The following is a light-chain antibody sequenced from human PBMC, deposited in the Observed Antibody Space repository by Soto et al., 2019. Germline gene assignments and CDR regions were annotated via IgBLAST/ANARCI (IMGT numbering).Light chain of an antibody. CDR1: QSVFYSSNNKNY. Sequence: DIVMTQSPDSLAVSLGERATINCKSSQSVFYSSNNKNYLAWYQQTPGQPPKLLIYWASTRESGVPDRFSGGGSGTDFTLTISSLQAEDVAVYYCQQYYSTPLTFGVGTKVEIK. CDR3: QQYYSTPLT. V-gene: IGKV4-1*01. J-gene: IGKJ4*01. CDR2: WAS.